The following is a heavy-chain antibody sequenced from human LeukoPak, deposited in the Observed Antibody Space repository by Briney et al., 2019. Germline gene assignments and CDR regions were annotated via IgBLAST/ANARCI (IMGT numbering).Heavy chain of an antibody. J-gene: IGHJ4*02. D-gene: IGHD3-10*01. CDR3: ASTIYGSAGYKLEY. V-gene: IGHV1-46*01. Sequence: ASVTVSFTASGSTFTIYYMHWVRQAPGQGLEWMGIINPSGGSTSYAQKFQGRVTMTRDMSTSTVYMELSSLRSEDTAVYYCASTIYGSAGYKLEYWGQGTLVTVSS. CDR1: GSTFTIYY. CDR2: INPSGGST.